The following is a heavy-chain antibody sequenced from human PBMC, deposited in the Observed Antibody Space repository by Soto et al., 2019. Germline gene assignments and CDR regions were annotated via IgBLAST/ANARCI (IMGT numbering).Heavy chain of an antibody. D-gene: IGHD4-17*01. CDR2: IYYSGST. V-gene: IGHV4-61*08. Sequence: TSETLSLTCTVSGGSISSGDYYWSWIRQPPGKGLEWIGYIYYSGSTNYNPSLKSRVTISVDTSKNQFSLKLSSVTAADTAVYYCARDLDYGDYYYYSMDVWGQGTTVTVSS. CDR1: GGSISSGDYY. CDR3: ARDLDYGDYYYYSMDV. J-gene: IGHJ6*02.